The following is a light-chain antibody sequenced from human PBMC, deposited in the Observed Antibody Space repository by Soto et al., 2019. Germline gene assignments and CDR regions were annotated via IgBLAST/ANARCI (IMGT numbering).Light chain of an antibody. Sequence: MTQSAATLSVGRGQRSTLSCLASQSVSTNLAWYQQKPGQAPRLLIYGASTRATGIPARFSGSGSGTEFTLTIDSLQSEDVAVYHCQQRRNWPSITFGQGTRLEIK. CDR2: GAS. V-gene: IGKV3-15*01. CDR3: QQRRNWPSIT. J-gene: IGKJ5*01. CDR1: QSVSTN.